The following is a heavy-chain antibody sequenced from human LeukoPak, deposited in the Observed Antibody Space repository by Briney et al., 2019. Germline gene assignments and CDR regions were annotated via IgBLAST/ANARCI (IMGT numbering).Heavy chain of an antibody. D-gene: IGHD3-22*01. CDR1: GFTFSSYS. CDR2: ISSSSSYI. J-gene: IGHJ4*02. CDR3: ARAHHGYYYDSSGYYDY. V-gene: IGHV3-21*01. Sequence: GGSLRLSCAASGFTFSSYSMNWVRQAPGKGLEWVSSISSSSSYIYYADSVKGRFTISRDNAKNSLYLQMNSLRAEDTAVYYCARAHHGYYYDSSGYYDYWGQGTLVTVSS.